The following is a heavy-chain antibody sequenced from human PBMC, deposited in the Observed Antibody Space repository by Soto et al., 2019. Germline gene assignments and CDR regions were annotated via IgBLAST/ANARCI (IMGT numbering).Heavy chain of an antibody. V-gene: IGHV1-18*01. CDR2: ISAYNGNT. CDR1: GYTFTSYG. D-gene: IGHD6-13*01. J-gene: IGHJ6*02. CDR3: ERDLGVPGMRLVLSYYGLDV. Sequence: ASVKVSCKASGYTFTSYGISWVRQAPGQGLEWMGWISAYNGNTNYAQKLQGRVTMTTDTSTSTAYVELRSLRSDDTAVYYCERDLGVPGMRLVLSYYGLDVCRPGTTLTVS.